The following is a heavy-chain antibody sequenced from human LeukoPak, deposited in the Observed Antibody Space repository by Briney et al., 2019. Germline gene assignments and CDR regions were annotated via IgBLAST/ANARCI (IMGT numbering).Heavy chain of an antibody. CDR1: GFTVSSNY. CDR2: IYSGGST. V-gene: IGHV3-53*01. J-gene: IGHJ4*02. Sequence: GGSLRLSCAASGFTVSSNYMSWVRQAPGKGLEWVSVIYSGGSTYYADSVKGRFTISRDNSKNTLYLQMNSLRVEDTAVYYCARASDSGSFDYWGQGTLVTVSS. D-gene: IGHD1-26*01. CDR3: ARASDSGSFDY.